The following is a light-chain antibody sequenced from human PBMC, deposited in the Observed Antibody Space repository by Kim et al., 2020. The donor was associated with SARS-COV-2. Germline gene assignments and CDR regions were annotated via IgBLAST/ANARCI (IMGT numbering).Light chain of an antibody. CDR2: VGS. J-gene: IGKJ2*01. Sequence: RATSNGKASSGVLYMSYSRKYLNWYQQKPGQRPIGFVYVGSGRDAGFPYWLSGSRYATNYSFSIKMVQAEDVASYYGLQNYTALYAFGQGAKLEI. V-gene: IGKV4-1*01. CDR1: SGVLYMSYSRKY. CDR3: LQNYTALYA.